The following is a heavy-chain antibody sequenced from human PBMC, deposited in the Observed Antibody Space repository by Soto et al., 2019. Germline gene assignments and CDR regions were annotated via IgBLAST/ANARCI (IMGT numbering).Heavy chain of an antibody. D-gene: IGHD3-10*01. Sequence: SETLSLTCTVSGGSISSSSYYWGWIRQPPGKGLEWIGSIYYSGSTYYNPSLKSRVTISVDTSKNQFSLKLSSVTAADTAVYYCASRGFGEFLNAFDIWGQGTMVTVSS. CDR3: ASRGFGEFLNAFDI. CDR1: GGSISSSSYY. CDR2: IYYSGST. J-gene: IGHJ3*02. V-gene: IGHV4-39*01.